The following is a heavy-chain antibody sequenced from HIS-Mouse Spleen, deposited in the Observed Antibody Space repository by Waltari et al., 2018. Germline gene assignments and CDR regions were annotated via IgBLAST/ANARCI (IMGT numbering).Heavy chain of an antibody. CDR3: AREIPYSSSWYDWYFDL. D-gene: IGHD6-13*01. J-gene: IGHJ2*01. CDR2: IYYSGST. Sequence: QLQLQESGPGLVKPSETLSLTCTVSGGSISSSSYYCGWIRQPPGKGLEWIGSIYYSGSTYSNPSLKRRVTISVDPSKNQFSLKLSSVTAADTAVYYCAREIPYSSSWYDWYFDLWGRGTLVTVSS. V-gene: IGHV4-39*07. CDR1: GGSISSSSYY.